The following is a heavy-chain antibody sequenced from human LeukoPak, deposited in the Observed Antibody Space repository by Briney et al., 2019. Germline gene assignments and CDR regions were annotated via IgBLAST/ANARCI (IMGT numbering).Heavy chain of an antibody. D-gene: IGHD3-22*01. CDR1: GGSFSGYY. CDR3: ASRGDSSGSGTVGSWFDP. CDR2: INHSGST. Sequence: PSETLSLTCAVYGGSFSGYYWSWIRQPPGKGLEWIGEINHSGSTNYNPSLKSRVTISVDTSKNQFSLKLSSVTAADTAVYYCASRGDSSGSGTVGSWFDPWGQGTLVTVSS. V-gene: IGHV4-34*01. J-gene: IGHJ5*02.